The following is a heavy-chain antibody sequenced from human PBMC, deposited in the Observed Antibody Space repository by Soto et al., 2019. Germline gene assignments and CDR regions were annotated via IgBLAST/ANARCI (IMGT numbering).Heavy chain of an antibody. CDR3: ARMGQGDSGSPSV. CDR2: IYYSGST. V-gene: IGHV4-61*01. D-gene: IGHD3-10*01. Sequence: TSETLSLTCTVSGGSVSSGSYYWSGIRQPPGKGLEWIGYIYYSGSTNYNPSFKSRVIISVDAAKNQISLKLSSVSAADTAVYYCARMGQGDSGSPSVWGQGTLVTVSS. J-gene: IGHJ4*02. CDR1: GGSVSSGSYY.